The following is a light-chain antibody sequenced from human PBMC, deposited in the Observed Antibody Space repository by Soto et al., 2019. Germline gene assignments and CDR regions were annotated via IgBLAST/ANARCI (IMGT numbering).Light chain of an antibody. CDR3: SSYTSSSRRV. V-gene: IGLV2-14*01. J-gene: IGLJ2*01. CDR2: DVS. Sequence: QSVLTQPASVSGSPGQSITISCTGTSSDVGGYNYVSWYQQHPGKAPKLMIYDVSNRPSGVSNRFSGSKSGNTASLTISGLQAEDEADYYWSSYTSSSRRVFGGGTQLTVL. CDR1: SSDVGGYNY.